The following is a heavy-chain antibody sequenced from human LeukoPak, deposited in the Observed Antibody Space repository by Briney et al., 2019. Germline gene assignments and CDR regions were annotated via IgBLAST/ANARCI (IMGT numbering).Heavy chain of an antibody. CDR1: GGTFSSYA. V-gene: IGHV1-69*05. D-gene: IGHD4-23*01. Sequence: SVKVSCKASGGTFSSYAISWVRQAPGQGLDWMGGIIPIFGTANYAQKFQGRVTITTDESTSTAYMELSSLRSEDTAVYYCARGGYGGNSLYYYYMDVWGKGTTVTVS. CDR2: IIPIFGTA. J-gene: IGHJ6*03. CDR3: ARGGYGGNSLYYYYMDV.